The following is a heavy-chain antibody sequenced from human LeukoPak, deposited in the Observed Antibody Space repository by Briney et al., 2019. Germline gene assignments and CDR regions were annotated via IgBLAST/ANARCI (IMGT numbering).Heavy chain of an antibody. CDR2: ITTYNGNT. CDR3: ATVQAMVRGVIFPDY. D-gene: IGHD3-10*01. Sequence: GASVKVPCKASGYTFTSYGISWVRQAPGQGLEWMGWITTYNGNTNYAQNLQGRVTMTTDTSTSTAYMELRSLRSDDTAVYYCATVQAMVRGVIFPDYWGQGTLVTVSS. J-gene: IGHJ4*02. CDR1: GYTFTSYG. V-gene: IGHV1-18*01.